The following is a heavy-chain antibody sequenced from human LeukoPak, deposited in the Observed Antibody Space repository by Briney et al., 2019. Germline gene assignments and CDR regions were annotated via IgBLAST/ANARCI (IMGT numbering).Heavy chain of an antibody. CDR1: GYSYTSYW. CDR3: ARQRSGSYWDDAFDI. D-gene: IGHD1-26*01. J-gene: IGHJ3*02. Sequence: GESLKISCKGSGYSYTSYWIGWVRQMPGKGLEWMGIIYPGDSDTRYSPSFQGQVTISADKSISTAYLQWSSLKASDTAMYYCARQRSGSYWDDAFDIWGQGTMVTVSS. CDR2: IYPGDSDT. V-gene: IGHV5-51*01.